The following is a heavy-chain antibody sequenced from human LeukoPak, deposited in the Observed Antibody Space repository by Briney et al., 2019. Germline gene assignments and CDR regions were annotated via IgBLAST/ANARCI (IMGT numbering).Heavy chain of an antibody. CDR1: GFTFSSYG. CDR3: AKDSGPYTSGYYGH. Sequence: GRSLRLSCAASGFTFSSYGMHWVRQAPGKGLEWVAVIWYDGSNRYYADSVKGRFTISRDNSKNTLYLQLNSLRAEDTAVYYCAKDSGPYTSGYYGHWGQGTLVTVSS. V-gene: IGHV3-33*06. D-gene: IGHD3-22*01. J-gene: IGHJ4*02. CDR2: IWYDGSNR.